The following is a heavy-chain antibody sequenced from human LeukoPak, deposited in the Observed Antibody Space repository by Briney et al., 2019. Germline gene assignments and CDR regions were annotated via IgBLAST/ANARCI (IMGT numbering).Heavy chain of an antibody. CDR2: ISSSATYT. CDR3: ARSFYDFLNGPYEEAFDM. V-gene: IGHV3-11*03. D-gene: IGHD3-3*01. Sequence: PGGSLGLSCAASGFSFSDYYMNWIRQAPGKGLEWVSYISSSATYTDYAESVKGRFTVSRDNAKNSLYLQMNSLRAEDTAVYYCARSFYDFLNGPYEEAFDMWGQGTMVTVSS. J-gene: IGHJ3*02. CDR1: GFSFSDYY.